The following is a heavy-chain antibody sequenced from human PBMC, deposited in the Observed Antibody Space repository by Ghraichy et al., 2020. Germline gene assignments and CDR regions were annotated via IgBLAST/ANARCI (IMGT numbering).Heavy chain of an antibody. CDR2: ISGSGGST. CDR1: GFTFSSYA. Sequence: GGSLRLSCAASGFTFSSYAMSWVRQAPGKRLEWVSAISGSGGSTYYADSVKGRFTISRDNSKNTLYLQMNSLRAEDTAVYYCAKDPVHYYDSSGYWSWGQGTLVTVSS. V-gene: IGHV3-23*01. CDR3: AKDPVHYYDSSGYWS. J-gene: IGHJ4*02. D-gene: IGHD3-22*01.